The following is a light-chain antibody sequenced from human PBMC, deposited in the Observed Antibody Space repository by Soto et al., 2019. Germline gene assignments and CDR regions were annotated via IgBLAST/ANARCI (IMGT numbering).Light chain of an antibody. CDR3: QQRSSWPLT. CDR1: QSVNSNY. CDR2: GAS. J-gene: IGKJ4*02. V-gene: IGKV3-11*01. Sequence: EIVLTQSPGTLSLSPGERATLSCRASQSVNSNYLAWYQQKRGQAPRLLIYGASNRATGIPARFSGSGSGTDFTLTISSLEPEDFAVYFCQQRSSWPLTFGGGTKVDIK.